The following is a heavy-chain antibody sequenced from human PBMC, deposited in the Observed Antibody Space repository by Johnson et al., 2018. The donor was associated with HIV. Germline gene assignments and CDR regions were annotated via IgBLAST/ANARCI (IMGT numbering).Heavy chain of an antibody. J-gene: IGHJ3*02. V-gene: IGHV3-30*02. CDR1: GFTFSSYG. CDR2: IRYDGSNK. Sequence: QVQLVESGGGVVQPGGSLRLSCAASGFTFSSYGMHWVRQAPGKGLDWVAFIRYDGSNKYYADSVKGRFTISRDNSKNTLYLQMNSLRAEDTAVYYCAKDQWGSSWTNDAFDIWGQGTMVTVSS. D-gene: IGHD6-13*01. CDR3: AKDQWGSSWTNDAFDI.